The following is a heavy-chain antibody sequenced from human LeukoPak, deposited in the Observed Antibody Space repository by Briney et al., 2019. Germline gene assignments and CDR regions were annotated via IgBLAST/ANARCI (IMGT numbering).Heavy chain of an antibody. Sequence: GGSLRLSCAASGFTFNSYWMNWVRQAPGKGLELVANIKQDGAEKYYVDSVKGRFTISRDNAKSSLYLQMNSLRAEDTAVYYCASPYCSSTSCSTLHDFWGQGTLVTVSS. CDR3: ASPYCSSTSCSTLHDF. J-gene: IGHJ4*02. V-gene: IGHV3-7*01. D-gene: IGHD2-2*01. CDR2: IKQDGAEK. CDR1: GFTFNSYW.